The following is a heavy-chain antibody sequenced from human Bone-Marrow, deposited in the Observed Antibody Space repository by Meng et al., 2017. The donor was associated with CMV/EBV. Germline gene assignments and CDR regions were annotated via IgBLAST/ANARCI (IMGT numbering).Heavy chain of an antibody. J-gene: IGHJ6*02. CDR1: GFTFSSYS. V-gene: IGHV3-21*01. D-gene: IGHD1-26*01. CDR3: AGRRVGAHYYGMDV. CDR2: ISSSSSYI. Sequence: GGSLRLSCAASGFTFSSYSMNWVRQAPGKGLEWVSSISSSSSYIYYADSVKGRFTISRDNAKNSLYLQMNSPRAEDTAVYYCAGRRVGAHYYGMDVWGQGTTVTVSS.